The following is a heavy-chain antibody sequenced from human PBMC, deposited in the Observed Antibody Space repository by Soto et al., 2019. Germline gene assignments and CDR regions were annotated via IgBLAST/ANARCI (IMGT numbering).Heavy chain of an antibody. V-gene: IGHV3-23*01. CDR2: ISGSGDNT. CDR1: GFTFSTYA. J-gene: IGHJ6*03. Sequence: GGSLRLSCAASGFTFSTYAMSWVRQAPGKGLEWVSAISGSGDNTYYADSVKGRFTISRDNSKNTLYLQMNSLRAEDTAVYYCAKDYGSGMYYYYYMDVWGKGTTVTVSS. CDR3: AKDYGSGMYYYYYMDV. D-gene: IGHD3-10*01.